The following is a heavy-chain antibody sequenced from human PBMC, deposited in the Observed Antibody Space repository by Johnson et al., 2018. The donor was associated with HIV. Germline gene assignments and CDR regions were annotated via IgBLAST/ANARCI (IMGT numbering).Heavy chain of an antibody. V-gene: IGHV3-9*01. CDR3: AKESYRSSLWAFDI. J-gene: IGHJ3*02. CDR2: ISWNSGSI. D-gene: IGHD6-6*01. Sequence: VQLVESGGSVVRPGGSLRLSCAASGFTFDDYAMHWVRQAPGKGLEWVSGISWNSGSIGYADSVKGRFTISRDNAKNSLYLQMNSLRAEDTALYYCAKESYRSSLWAFDIWVQGTMVTVSS. CDR1: GFTFDDYA.